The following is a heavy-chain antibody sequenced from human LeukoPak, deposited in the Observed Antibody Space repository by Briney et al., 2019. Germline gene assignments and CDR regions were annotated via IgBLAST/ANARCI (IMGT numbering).Heavy chain of an antibody. J-gene: IGHJ4*02. CDR2: ISWNSGSI. CDR3: AKDGRSLWLSLYYFDY. Sequence: GRSLRLSCAASGFTFDDYAMHWVRQAPGKGLEWVSGISWNSGSIGYADSVKGRFTISRDNAKNSLYLQMNSLRAEDTALYYCAKDGRSLWLSLYYFDYWGQGTLVTVSS. V-gene: IGHV3-9*01. CDR1: GFTFDDYA. D-gene: IGHD2-21*01.